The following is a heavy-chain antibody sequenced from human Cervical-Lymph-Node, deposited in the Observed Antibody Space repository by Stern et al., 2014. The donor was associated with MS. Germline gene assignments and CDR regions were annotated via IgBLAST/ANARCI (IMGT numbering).Heavy chain of an antibody. CDR3: ARGSGTAYDLRGDY. V-gene: IGHV1-2*02. CDR2: INPNSGGT. Sequence: QLVQSGAEARAPGASLKVSCKASGYIFTAYYLHWVRQAPGQGLEWLGWINPNSGGTNYAQNFQGRVTMTRDTSISTAYMELRWLGSADTAVYYCARGSGTAYDLRGDYWGQGTLVTVSS. J-gene: IGHJ4*01. D-gene: IGHD3-3*01. CDR1: GYIFTAYY.